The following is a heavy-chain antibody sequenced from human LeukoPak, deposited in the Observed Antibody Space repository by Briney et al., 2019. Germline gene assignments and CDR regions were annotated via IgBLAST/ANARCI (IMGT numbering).Heavy chain of an antibody. J-gene: IGHJ3*01. CDR2: IYSAGST. CDR3: ARKGRAFDL. Sequence: GGSLRLSCAVSGFTVSSRYMSCVRQAPGKGLEWVSFIYSAGSTYYAASVKGRFTISRDSSKNTLYLQMNSLTAEDTAVYYCARKGRAFDLRGQGTMVTVSS. D-gene: IGHD3-10*01. CDR1: GFTVSSRY. V-gene: IGHV3-66*02.